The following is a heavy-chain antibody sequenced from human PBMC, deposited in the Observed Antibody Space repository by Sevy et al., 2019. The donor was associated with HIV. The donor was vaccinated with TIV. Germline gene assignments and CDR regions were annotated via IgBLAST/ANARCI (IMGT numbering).Heavy chain of an antibody. CDR3: ARGKVLFDY. CDR1: GGSFSSYY. CDR2: IYYNGTT. V-gene: IGHV4-59*01. D-gene: IGHD1-20*01. Sequence: SETLSLTCTVSGGSFSSYYWSWIRKSPGKGLEWIGYIYYNGTTNSSPSLRRRVTISPHTSKSQFSLKLKSVTAADTAVYYCARGKVLFDYWVQGTLVTVSS. J-gene: IGHJ4*02.